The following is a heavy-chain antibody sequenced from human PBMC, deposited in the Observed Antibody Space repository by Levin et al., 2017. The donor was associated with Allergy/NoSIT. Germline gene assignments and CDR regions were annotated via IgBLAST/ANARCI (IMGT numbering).Heavy chain of an antibody. CDR1: GFTFSSHW. J-gene: IGHJ4*02. D-gene: IGHD2-15*01. CDR3: ARANPLVAAPTGADY. Sequence: GGSLRLSCEGSGFTFSSHWMHWVRQAPGKGLVWVSRINSDAGSITYADYVKGRFTISRDNAKNTLYLQMNSLKDEDTAVYYCARANPLVAAPTGADYWGQGTVVTVSS. CDR2: INSDAGSI. V-gene: IGHV3-74*03.